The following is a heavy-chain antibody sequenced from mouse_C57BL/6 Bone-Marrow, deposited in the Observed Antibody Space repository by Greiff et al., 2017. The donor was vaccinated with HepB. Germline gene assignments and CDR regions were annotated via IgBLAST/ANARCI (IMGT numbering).Heavy chain of an antibody. V-gene: IGHV1-26*01. CDR2: INPNNGGT. J-gene: IGHJ1*03. Sequence: EVQLQQSGPELVKPGASVKISCKASGYTFTDYYMNWVKQSHGKSLEWIGDINPNNGGTSYNQKFKGKATLTVDKSSSTAYMELRSLTSEDSAVYYCARPLPRYFDVWGTGTTVTVSS. CDR3: ARPLPRYFDV. CDR1: GYTFTDYY.